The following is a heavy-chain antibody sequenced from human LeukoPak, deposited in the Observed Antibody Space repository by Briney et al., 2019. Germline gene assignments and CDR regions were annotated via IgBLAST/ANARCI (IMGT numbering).Heavy chain of an antibody. J-gene: IGHJ4*02. D-gene: IGHD3-22*01. Sequence: GGSLRLSCAAPGFIFNSYGMHWVRQAPGKGLEWVAFIRYDGSNKYYADSVKGRFTISRDNSKNTLYLQMNSLRVEDTAVYYCATLPYYYDSSGSYYFDYWGQGTLVTVSS. V-gene: IGHV3-30*02. CDR1: GFIFNSYG. CDR2: IRYDGSNK. CDR3: ATLPYYYDSSGSYYFDY.